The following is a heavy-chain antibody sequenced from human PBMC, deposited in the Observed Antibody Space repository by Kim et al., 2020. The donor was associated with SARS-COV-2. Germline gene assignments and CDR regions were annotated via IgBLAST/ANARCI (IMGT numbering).Heavy chain of an antibody. CDR2: IWYDGSKT. CDR1: GFTFSNYC. Sequence: GGSLRLSCAASGFTFSNYCMHWVRQAPGRGLEWVAVIWYDGSKTFYADSVKGRFTISRDNSKNTLYLQMNSLRAEDTAVYYCASPLYCSGGSCYLWGQGT. J-gene: IGHJ4*02. V-gene: IGHV3-33*01. CDR3: ASPLYCSGGSCYL. D-gene: IGHD2-15*01.